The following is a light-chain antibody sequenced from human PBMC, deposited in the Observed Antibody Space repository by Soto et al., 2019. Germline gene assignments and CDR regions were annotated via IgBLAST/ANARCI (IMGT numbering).Light chain of an antibody. Sequence: DIQMTQSPSSMSASVGDRVTMTCRASQNINTYLNWYQQRPGKAPKLLIYDASILEPGVPSRFSGSGSGTDFTFTIASLQPDDIATYYCQQYDDLALTFGGGTKV. V-gene: IGKV1-33*01. CDR3: QQYDDLALT. CDR1: QNINTY. CDR2: DAS. J-gene: IGKJ4*01.